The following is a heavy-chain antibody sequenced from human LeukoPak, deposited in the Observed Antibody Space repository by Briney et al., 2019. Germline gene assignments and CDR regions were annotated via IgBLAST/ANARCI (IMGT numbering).Heavy chain of an antibody. CDR3: ARHGSTVIQTDHYDYMDV. CDR2: IYYSGST. Sequence: SETLSLTCTVSGGSISSYYWSWIRQPPGKGLEWIGYIYYSGSTNYNPSLKSRVTISVDTSKNQFSLKLRSVTAADTAVYYCARHGSTVIQTDHYDYMDVWGKGTTVTVS. D-gene: IGHD4-17*01. J-gene: IGHJ6*03. CDR1: GGSISSYY. V-gene: IGHV4-59*08.